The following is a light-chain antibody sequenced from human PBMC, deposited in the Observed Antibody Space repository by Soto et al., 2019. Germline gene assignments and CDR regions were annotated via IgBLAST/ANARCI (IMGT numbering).Light chain of an antibody. J-gene: IGKJ3*01. Sequence: EIVLTQSPATLSLSPGERATLSCRASQSVSSYLAWYQQKPGPAPRLLIYDASNRATGIPARFNGSGSGTDFTLTISSLEPEDFAVYYCQQRSNWPRTFGPGTKVDIK. CDR2: DAS. CDR1: QSVSSY. V-gene: IGKV3-11*01. CDR3: QQRSNWPRT.